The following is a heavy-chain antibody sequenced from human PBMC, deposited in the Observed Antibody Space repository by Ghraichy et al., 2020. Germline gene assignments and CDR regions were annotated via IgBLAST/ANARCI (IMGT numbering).Heavy chain of an antibody. Sequence: LSLTCAASGFTFSSYAMSWVRQAPGKGLEWVSAISGSGGSTYYADSVKGRFTISRDNSKNTLYLQMNSLRAEDTAVYYCAKDTSFYYDSSGYVGYYYYMDVWGKGTTVTVSS. CDR3: AKDTSFYYDSSGYVGYYYYMDV. CDR2: ISGSGGST. CDR1: GFTFSSYA. J-gene: IGHJ6*03. V-gene: IGHV3-23*01. D-gene: IGHD3-22*01.